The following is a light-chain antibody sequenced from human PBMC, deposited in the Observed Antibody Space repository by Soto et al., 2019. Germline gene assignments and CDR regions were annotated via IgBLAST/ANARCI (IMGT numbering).Light chain of an antibody. CDR1: QSISSW. Sequence: DIQMSQSPSTLSASVGDRVTITCRASQSISSWLAWYQQKPGKAPKLLIYKASNLESGVPSRFSGSGSGTEFTLTISSLQPDDFATYYCQQYNSPLTFGGGTKV. CDR2: KAS. CDR3: QQYNSPLT. V-gene: IGKV1-5*03. J-gene: IGKJ4*01.